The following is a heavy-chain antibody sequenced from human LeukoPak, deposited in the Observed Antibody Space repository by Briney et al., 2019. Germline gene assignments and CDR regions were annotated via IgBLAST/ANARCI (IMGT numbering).Heavy chain of an antibody. V-gene: IGHV4-61*01. CDR3: ARVRDSSGWYGGDY. D-gene: IGHD6-19*01. CDR2: IYYSGST. Sequence: SQTLSLTCTVSGGSVSSGSSYWSWIRQPPGNGLEWIGYIYYSGSTNYNPSLKSRVTISVDTSKNKFSLTLSSVTAADTAVYYCARVRDSSGWYGGDYWGQGTLVTVSS. J-gene: IGHJ4*02. CDR1: GGSVSSGSSY.